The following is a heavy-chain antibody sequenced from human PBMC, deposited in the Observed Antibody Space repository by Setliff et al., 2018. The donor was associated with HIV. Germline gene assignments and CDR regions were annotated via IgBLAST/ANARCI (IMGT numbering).Heavy chain of an antibody. D-gene: IGHD3-22*01. J-gene: IGHJ3*02. V-gene: IGHV1-18*01. CDR3: ARSRYDSGGYPDAFDI. CDR1: GYTFTSYI. Sequence: ASVKVSCKASGYTFTSYIMNWVRQAPGQGLEWMGWISAYNGNTKYAQKFQGRGTMTTDTSTSTAYMELRSLRSDDTAVYYCARSRYDSGGYPDAFDIWGQGTMVTVSS. CDR2: ISAYNGNT.